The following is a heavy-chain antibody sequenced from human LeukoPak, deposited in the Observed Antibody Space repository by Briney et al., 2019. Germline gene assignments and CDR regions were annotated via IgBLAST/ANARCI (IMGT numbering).Heavy chain of an antibody. V-gene: IGHV1-18*01. J-gene: IGHJ4*02. CDR1: GYTFTNYG. D-gene: IGHD3-22*01. Sequence: ASVKVSCKASGYTFTNYGISWVRQAPGQGLECMGWISAYNGNTNYAQKLQGRVTMTTDTSTSTAYMELRSLRSDDTAVYYCARDYYDSSDSSLNLGSPFDYWGQGTLVTVSS. CDR2: ISAYNGNT. CDR3: ARDYYDSSDSSLNLGSPFDY.